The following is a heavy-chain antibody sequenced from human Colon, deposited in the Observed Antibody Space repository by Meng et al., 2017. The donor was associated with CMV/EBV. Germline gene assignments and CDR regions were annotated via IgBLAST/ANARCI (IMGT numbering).Heavy chain of an antibody. CDR3: AARLGAATGLIEL. V-gene: IGHV1-69*12. J-gene: IGHJ4*02. D-gene: IGHD6-13*01. CDR2: IVPISVTP. CDR1: GDTFSFLR. Sequence: QVQSVHAGAEVRKPGASVKASCKASGDTFSFLRMNWVRQAPGQGLEWMGGIVPISVTPVYAQDFQGRVLITADESTNTVYLDLSSLRSDDTAVYYCAARLGAATGLIELWGQGTLVTASS.